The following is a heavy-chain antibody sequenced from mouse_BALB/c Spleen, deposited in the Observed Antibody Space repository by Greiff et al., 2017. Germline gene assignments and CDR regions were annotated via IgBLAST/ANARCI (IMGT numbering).Heavy chain of an antibody. CDR1: GYTFSSYW. D-gene: IGHD2-2*01. V-gene: IGHV1-9*01. CDR2: ILPGSGST. CDR3: AGYDEVFDY. Sequence: QVQLKQSGAELMKPGASVKISCKATGYTFSSYWIEWVKQRPGHGLEWIGEILPGSGSTNYNEKFKGKATFTADTSSNTAYMQLSSLTSEDSAVYYCAGYDEVFDYWGQGTTLTVSS. J-gene: IGHJ2*01.